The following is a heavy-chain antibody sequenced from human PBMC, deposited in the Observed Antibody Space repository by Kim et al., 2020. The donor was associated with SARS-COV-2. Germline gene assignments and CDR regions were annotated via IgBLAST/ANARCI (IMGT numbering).Heavy chain of an antibody. CDR3: ARRGSFPYNWFDP. J-gene: IGHJ5*02. D-gene: IGHD6-13*01. V-gene: IGHV4-39*01. Sequence: SHPSLKGRVTMSVDTSKNQFSLKLSSVTAADTAVYYCARRGSFPYNWFDPWGQGTLVTVSS.